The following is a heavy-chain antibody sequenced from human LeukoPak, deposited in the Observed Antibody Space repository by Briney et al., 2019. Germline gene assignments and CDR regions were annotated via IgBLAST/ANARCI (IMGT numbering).Heavy chain of an antibody. J-gene: IGHJ4*02. V-gene: IGHV1-46*01. Sequence: GASVTVSFKASGYTFTSYYMHWVRQAPGQGLEWMGIINPSGGSTSYAQKFQGRVTMTRDTSTSTVYMELSSLRSEDTAVYYCERDLFPGTESKITGTTHGDYWGQGTLVTVSS. CDR3: ERDLFPGTESKITGTTHGDY. CDR1: GYTFTSYY. D-gene: IGHD1-20*01. CDR2: INPSGGST.